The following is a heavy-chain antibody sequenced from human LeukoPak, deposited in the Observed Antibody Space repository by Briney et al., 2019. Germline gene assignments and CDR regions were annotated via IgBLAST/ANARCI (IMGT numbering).Heavy chain of an antibody. Sequence: SETLSLTCTVSGGSFSSYYWSWIRQPPGKGLKWIGYINYSGSTNYNPSLKSRVTISVDTSKNQFSLKLSSVTPADTAVYYCARASDDYVWGSPFDYWGQGTLVTVSS. V-gene: IGHV4-59*01. CDR1: GGSFSSYY. CDR2: INYSGST. D-gene: IGHD3-16*01. J-gene: IGHJ4*02. CDR3: ARASDDYVWGSPFDY.